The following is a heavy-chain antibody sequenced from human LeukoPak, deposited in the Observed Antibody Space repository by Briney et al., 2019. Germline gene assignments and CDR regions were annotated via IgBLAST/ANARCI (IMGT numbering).Heavy chain of an antibody. D-gene: IGHD6-13*01. CDR2: ITGTGGST. CDR3: AKGSSWYPYNWFDA. CDR1: GFTFSTYW. Sequence: GGSLRLSCAASGFTFSTYWMHWVRQAPGKGLEWVSGITGTGGSTYYADSVKGRFTTSRDNSKNTLHLQMNSLRAEDTAVYYCAKGSSWYPYNWFDAWGQGTLVTVSS. V-gene: IGHV3-23*01. J-gene: IGHJ5*02.